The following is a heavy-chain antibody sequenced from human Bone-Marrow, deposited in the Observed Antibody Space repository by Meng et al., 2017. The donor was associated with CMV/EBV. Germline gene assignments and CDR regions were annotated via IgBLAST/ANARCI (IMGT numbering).Heavy chain of an antibody. J-gene: IGHJ4*02. V-gene: IGHV3-48*04. D-gene: IGHD3-3*01. Sequence: GESLKISCAASGFTFSSYAMSWVRQAPGKGLEWVSYISSSSSTIYYADSVKGRFTISRDNAKNSLYLQMNSLRAEDTAVYYCAREPITIFGVVTGALDYWGQGTLVTVSS. CDR2: ISSSSSTI. CDR3: AREPITIFGVVTGALDY. CDR1: GFTFSSYA.